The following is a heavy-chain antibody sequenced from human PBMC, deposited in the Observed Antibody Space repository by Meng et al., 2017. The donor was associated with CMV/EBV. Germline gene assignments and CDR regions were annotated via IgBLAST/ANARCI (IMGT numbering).Heavy chain of an antibody. CDR2: IGTAGDT. Sequence: GGSLRLSCAACGFTFSSYDMHWVRQATGKGLEWVSAIGTAGDTYYPGSVKGQFTISRENAKNSLYLQMNSLRAGDTAVYYCAREGWERYSSGWNYFDYWGQGTLVTVSS. V-gene: IGHV3-13*03. D-gene: IGHD6-19*01. J-gene: IGHJ4*02. CDR3: AREGWERYSSGWNYFDY. CDR1: GFTFSSYD.